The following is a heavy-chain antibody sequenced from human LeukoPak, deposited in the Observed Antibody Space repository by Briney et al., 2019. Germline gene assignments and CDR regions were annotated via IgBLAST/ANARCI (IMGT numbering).Heavy chain of an antibody. CDR2: IYYSGST. CDR1: GGSISSYY. CDR3: ARDGGYASGSYL. J-gene: IGHJ4*02. V-gene: IGHV4-59*01. D-gene: IGHD3-10*01. Sequence: PSETLSLTCTVSGGSISSYYWSWIRQPPGKGLEWIGYIYYSGSTNYNASLKSRVTISVDTSKNQFSLKLSSVTAADTAVYYCARDGGYASGSYLWGQGTLVTVSS.